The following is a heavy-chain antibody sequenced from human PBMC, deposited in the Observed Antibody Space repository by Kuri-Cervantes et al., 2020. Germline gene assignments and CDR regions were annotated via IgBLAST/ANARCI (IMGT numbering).Heavy chain of an antibody. Sequence: CKASAYTLIGYYRHWVRQAPGKGLEWMAWINPNSGSTNYAQKFQGRVTITRDTSISTAYMELNRLRADDTAVYYCARSSKRIAAAGTRHWSDPWGQGTLVTVSS. D-gene: IGHD6-13*01. V-gene: IGHV1-2*02. CDR2: INPNSGST. CDR1: AYTLIGYY. CDR3: ARSSKRIAAAGTRHWSDP. J-gene: IGHJ5*02.